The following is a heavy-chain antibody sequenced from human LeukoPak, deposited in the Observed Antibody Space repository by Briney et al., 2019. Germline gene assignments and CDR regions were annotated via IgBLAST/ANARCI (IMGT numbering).Heavy chain of an antibody. V-gene: IGHV4-59*01. CDR2: IYYSGST. CDR1: GGSIRASY. D-gene: IGHD6-25*01. Sequence: SETLSLTCTVSGGSIRASYWSWMPQPPGKGLERIGYIYYSGSTNYNPSLKSRVTISVDESKNQFSLKLSSVAAAETAGYYITVQPWGSSDPYYTDSSGAGTLVTASP. J-gene: IGHJ5*01. CDR3: TVQPWGSSDPYYTDS.